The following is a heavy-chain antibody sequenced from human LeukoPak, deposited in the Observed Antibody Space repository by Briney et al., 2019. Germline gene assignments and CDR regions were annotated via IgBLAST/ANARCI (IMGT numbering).Heavy chain of an antibody. Sequence: GGSLRLPCTASGFTFSNYAMSWVRQAPGKGLEWVSTISGSGGSTYYADSVKGRFTISRDNSKNTLYLQMNSLRAEDTAVYYCAKAVHSSGWFSYFDYWGQGTLVTVSS. D-gene: IGHD6-19*01. J-gene: IGHJ4*02. CDR2: ISGSGGST. CDR3: AKAVHSSGWFSYFDY. CDR1: GFTFSNYA. V-gene: IGHV3-23*01.